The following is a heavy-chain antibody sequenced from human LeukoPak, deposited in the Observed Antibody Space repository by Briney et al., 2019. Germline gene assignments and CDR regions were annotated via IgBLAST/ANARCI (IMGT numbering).Heavy chain of an antibody. J-gene: IGHJ6*02. D-gene: IGHD4-17*01. CDR3: AREAVRMTTVTTSLYYYYGMDV. Sequence: VASVKVSCKASGGTFSSYAISWVRQAPGQGLEWMGGIIPIFGTANYAQKFQGRVTITADESTSTAYMELSSLRSEDTAVYYCAREAVRMTTVTTSLYYYYGMDVWGQGTTVTVSS. CDR2: IIPIFGTA. CDR1: GGTFSSYA. V-gene: IGHV1-69*13.